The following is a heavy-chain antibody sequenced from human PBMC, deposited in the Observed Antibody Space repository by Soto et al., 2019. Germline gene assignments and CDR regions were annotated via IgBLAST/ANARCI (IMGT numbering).Heavy chain of an antibody. CDR3: ARARTDAEGFGYYYGMDV. Sequence: LALTCTVSGGSVSSGTYYWSWIRQPPGRVLEWIGYIHYSWSTTYNPSLKSRVTISVDTSKNQFSLKLSSVTAADTAVYYCARARTDAEGFGYYYGMDVWAQAPTVNVCS. V-gene: IGHV4-61*01. J-gene: IGHJ6*02. CDR2: IHYSWST. CDR1: GGSVSSGTYY. D-gene: IGHD3-10*01.